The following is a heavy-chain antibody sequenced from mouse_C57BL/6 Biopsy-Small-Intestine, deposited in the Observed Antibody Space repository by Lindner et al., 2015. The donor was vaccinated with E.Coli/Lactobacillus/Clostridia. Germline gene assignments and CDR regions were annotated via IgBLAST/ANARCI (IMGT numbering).Heavy chain of an antibody. V-gene: IGHV1-14*01. CDR1: GYSFTNYV. CDR3: ARWTYSRDYGFDYYVMDY. J-gene: IGHJ4*01. CDR2: IYPYNDGI. D-gene: IGHD2-12*01. Sequence: VQLQESGPELVKPGASLKMSCKASGYSFTNYVIHWVKQMPGQGLEWIGYIYPYNDGIKYNEKFKGKATLTSDKSSTTAYMDLSSLTSEDSAVYYCARWTYSRDYGFDYYVMDYWGQGTSVTVSS.